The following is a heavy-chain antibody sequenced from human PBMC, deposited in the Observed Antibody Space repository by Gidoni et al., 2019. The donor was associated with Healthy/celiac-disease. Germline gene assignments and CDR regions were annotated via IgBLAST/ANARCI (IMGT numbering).Heavy chain of an antibody. Sequence: QLQLQASGPGLVKPSETLSLTCTVSGGSISISSYYWGWIRQPPGKGLEWIGSIYYSGSTYYNPSLKSRVTISVDTSKNQFSLKLSSVTAADTAVYYCARDALSYCGGDCGFDYWGQGTLVTVSS. D-gene: IGHD2-21*02. V-gene: IGHV4-39*07. CDR2: IYYSGST. J-gene: IGHJ4*02. CDR1: GGSISISSYY. CDR3: ARDALSYCGGDCGFDY.